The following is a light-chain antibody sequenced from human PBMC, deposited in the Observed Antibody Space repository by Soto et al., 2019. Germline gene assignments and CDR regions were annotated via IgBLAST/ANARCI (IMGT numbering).Light chain of an antibody. CDR2: DAS. CDR1: QSIGSW. Sequence: DIQMTQSPSTLSASVGDRVTITCRASQSIGSWLAWYQQKPGKAPKLLIYDASSLESGVPSRFSGSGSGTEFTLTISSLQPDDFATYYCQQYNSLFGQGTKVDIK. V-gene: IGKV1-5*01. CDR3: QQYNSL. J-gene: IGKJ1*01.